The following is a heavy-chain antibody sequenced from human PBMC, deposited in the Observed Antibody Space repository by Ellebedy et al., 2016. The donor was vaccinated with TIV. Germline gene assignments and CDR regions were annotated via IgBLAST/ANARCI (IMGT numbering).Heavy chain of an antibody. Sequence: AASVKVSCKASGYTFTXYGIXXLRQAPPQGLWWMGWISAYNGNTNYAQKLQGRVTMTTDTSTSTAYMELRSLRSDDTAVYYSARGRRGRYLYYYYGMDVWGQGTTVTVSS. D-gene: IGHD3-16*01. CDR3: ARGRRGRYLYYYYGMDV. CDR1: GYTFTXYG. CDR2: ISAYNGNT. J-gene: IGHJ6*02. V-gene: IGHV1-18*01.